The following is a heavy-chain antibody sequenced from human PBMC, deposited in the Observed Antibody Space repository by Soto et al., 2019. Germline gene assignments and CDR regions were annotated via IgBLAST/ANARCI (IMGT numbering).Heavy chain of an antibody. J-gene: IGHJ4*02. V-gene: IGHV3-30*18. CDR1: GFTFNTYG. D-gene: IGHD6-19*01. CDR3: AKDRGSGWYNFPAPIDS. Sequence: QVHLVESGGGVVQPGRSLRLSCAASGFTFNTYGMHWVRQAPGKGLEWVTVISYDGSSQNYADSVKGRFIISRDNSKNTLYLQMNSLRAEDTAVYYCAKDRGSGWYNFPAPIDSWGQGTLVTVSS. CDR2: ISYDGSSQ.